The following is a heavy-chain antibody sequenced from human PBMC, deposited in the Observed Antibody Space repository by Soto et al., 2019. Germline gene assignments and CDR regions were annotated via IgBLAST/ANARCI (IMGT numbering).Heavy chain of an antibody. D-gene: IGHD6-13*01. CDR3: ARVDNIVAVKWFDP. V-gene: IGHV4-38-2*01. CDR1: GYSISSGYY. Sequence: SETLSLTCAVSGYSISSGYYWGWIRQPPGKGLEWIGSVHYSGSTYYNPSLKSRVTISIDTSKNQISLKLTSVTAADTAVYYCARVDNIVAVKWFDPWGQETLVTFSS. J-gene: IGHJ5*02. CDR2: VHYSGST.